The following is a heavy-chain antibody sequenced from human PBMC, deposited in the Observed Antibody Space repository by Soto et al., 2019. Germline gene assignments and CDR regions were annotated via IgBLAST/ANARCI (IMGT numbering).Heavy chain of an antibody. CDR2: KKEDGSEK. J-gene: IGHJ4*01. D-gene: IGHD3-10*01. CDR3: ARADYYDSGGDY. Sequence: GGSLRLSCAVSGFTFSSYWMSWVRQPPGKGLEWVANKKEDGSEKYYVDSVKGRFTISRDHAENTLYLQMNSLRAEDTAVYYCARADYYDSGGDYWGQGTLVTVSS. V-gene: IGHV3-7*01. CDR1: GFTFSSYW.